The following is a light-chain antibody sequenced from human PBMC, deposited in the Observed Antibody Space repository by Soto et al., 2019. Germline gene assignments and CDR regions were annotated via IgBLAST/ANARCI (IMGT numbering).Light chain of an antibody. J-gene: IGKJ4*01. CDR1: QSVSSY. CDR3: QQRSSWPLT. Sequence: EIVLTQSPATLSLSPGERATLSCRASQSVSSYLAWYQQKPGQAPRLLIYDASNRATGIPARFSGNGSGTDFTLTISSLEPEDFVVYYCQQRSSWPLTFGGGTKVEIK. V-gene: IGKV3-11*01. CDR2: DAS.